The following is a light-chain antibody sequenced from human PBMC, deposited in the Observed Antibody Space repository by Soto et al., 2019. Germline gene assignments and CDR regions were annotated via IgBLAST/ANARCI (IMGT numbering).Light chain of an antibody. J-gene: IGKJ5*01. CDR3: QQRTSGPPT. CDR2: NXS. V-gene: IGKV3-11*01. CDR1: HSFSSY. Sequence: SVLIHSPATLSLSPGERATLPXSASHSFSSYLSWYQQRPGXAPRXXXANXSNIATGCPARFSGSGSETDFTLTISSLEPEYFVPYYCQQRTSGPPTFGQGTRLDI.